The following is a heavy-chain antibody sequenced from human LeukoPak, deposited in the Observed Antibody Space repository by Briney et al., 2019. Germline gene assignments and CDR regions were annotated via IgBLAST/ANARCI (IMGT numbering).Heavy chain of an antibody. J-gene: IGHJ4*02. CDR2: INPKNGGT. CDR1: GYTFTGYY. CDR3: ANPGEMNDY. D-gene: IGHD2-21*01. Sequence: ASVKVSCKASGYTFTGYYIHWVRQAPGQGLEWMGWINPKNGGTNYAQKFQGRVTMTRDTSISTAYMELSGLRSDDTAVYYCANPGEMNDYWGQGTLVTVSS. V-gene: IGHV1-2*02.